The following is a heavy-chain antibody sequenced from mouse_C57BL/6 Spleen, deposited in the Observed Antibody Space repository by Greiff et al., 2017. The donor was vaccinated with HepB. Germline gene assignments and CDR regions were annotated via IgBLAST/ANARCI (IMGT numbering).Heavy chain of an antibody. CDR2: IDPETGGT. CDR3: TRGGYYPSWFAY. D-gene: IGHD2-3*01. Sequence: QVQLKQSGAELVRPGASVTLSCKASGYTFTDYEMHWVKQTPVHGLEWIGAIDPETGGTAYNQKFKGKAILTADKSSSTAYMELRSLTSEDSAVYYCTRGGYYPSWFAYWGQGTLVTVSA. CDR1: GYTFTDYE. J-gene: IGHJ3*01. V-gene: IGHV1-15*01.